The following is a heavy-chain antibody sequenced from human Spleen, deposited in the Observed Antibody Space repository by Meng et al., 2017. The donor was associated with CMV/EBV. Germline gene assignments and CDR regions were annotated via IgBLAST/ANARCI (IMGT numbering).Heavy chain of an antibody. Sequence: SETLSLTCTVSGVSISSNSSYWGWSRQSPGKGLEWIGTIYSSGSTFYTPSLESRVTISLDTSKNQFSLKLSSVTAADTAVYYCASGDLQITIFGLVIMSGTFDIWGRGTMVTVS. CDR1: GVSISSNSSY. CDR2: IYSSGST. D-gene: IGHD3-3*01. CDR3: ASGDLQITIFGLVIMSGTFDI. V-gene: IGHV4-39*07. J-gene: IGHJ3*02.